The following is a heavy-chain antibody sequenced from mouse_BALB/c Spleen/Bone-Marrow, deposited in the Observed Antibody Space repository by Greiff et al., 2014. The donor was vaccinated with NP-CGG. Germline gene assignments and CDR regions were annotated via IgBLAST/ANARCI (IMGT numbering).Heavy chain of an antibody. Sequence: EVQGVESGGGLVQPGGSLKLSCAASGFTFSNYGMSWVRQTPDKRLELVATINSNGGSTYYPDSVKGRLTISRDTAKNTLYLQMSSLKSEETAMYYCVRGNYGNYVDYFDFWGQGTTLTVSS. J-gene: IGHJ2*01. V-gene: IGHV5-6-3*01. CDR2: INSNGGST. CDR1: GFTFSNYG. CDR3: VRGNYGNYVDYFDF. D-gene: IGHD2-1*01.